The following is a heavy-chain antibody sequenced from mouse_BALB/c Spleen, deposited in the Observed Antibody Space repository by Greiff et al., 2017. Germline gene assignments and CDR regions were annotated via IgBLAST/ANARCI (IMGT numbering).Heavy chain of an antibody. D-gene: IGHD2-2*01. Sequence: VNVVESGPGLVAPSQSLSITCTVSGFSLTGYGVNWVRQPPGKGLEWLGMIWGDGSTDYNSALKSRLSISKDNSKSQVFLKMNSLQTDDTARYYCARALPYGFYAMDYWGQGTSVTVSS. J-gene: IGHJ4*01. CDR2: IWGDGST. V-gene: IGHV2-6-7*01. CDR3: ARALPYGFYAMDY. CDR1: GFSLTGYG.